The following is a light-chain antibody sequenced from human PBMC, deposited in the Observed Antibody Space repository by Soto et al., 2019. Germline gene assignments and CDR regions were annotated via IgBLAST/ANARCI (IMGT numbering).Light chain of an antibody. Sequence: EIVLTQSPGTLSLSPGERATLSCRASQSVSSSYLAWYQQKPGQAPRLLIYGASSRATGIPDRLNGSGSGTDFTLTISRLEPEDFAVYYCQQYGSSPFTFGPGTKVDIK. CDR1: QSVSSSY. CDR2: GAS. V-gene: IGKV3-20*01. J-gene: IGKJ3*01. CDR3: QQYGSSPFT.